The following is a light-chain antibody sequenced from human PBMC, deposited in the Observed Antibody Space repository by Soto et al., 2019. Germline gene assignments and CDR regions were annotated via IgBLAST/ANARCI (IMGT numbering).Light chain of an antibody. CDR3: QQRSKWPPAT. CDR2: DTS. CDR1: QNIITY. V-gene: IGKV3-11*01. Sequence: EIVLTQSPATLSLSPGERATLSCRASQNIITYLAWYQHKPGQAPRLLIYDTSNRATGIPARFSGSGSGTDFTLTISSLEPEDFAVYYCQQRSKWPPATFGQGTKVEMK. J-gene: IGKJ1*01.